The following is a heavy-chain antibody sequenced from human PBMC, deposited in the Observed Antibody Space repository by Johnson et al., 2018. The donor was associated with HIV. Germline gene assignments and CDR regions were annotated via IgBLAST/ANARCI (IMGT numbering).Heavy chain of an antibody. Sequence: QVQLVESGGGLVQPGGSLRLSCAASGFTFSSYGIHWVRQAPGKGLEWVAFIWHDGRDVYYTDSVKGRFTVSRDSSKTTLFLQMKSLRPEDTAVYFWAKEDCSAIVCSDDGFHLWGQGTMVTLSS. CDR1: GFTFSSYG. D-gene: IGHD2-15*01. J-gene: IGHJ3*01. CDR2: IWHDGRDV. CDR3: AKEDCSAIVCSDDGFHL. V-gene: IGHV3-30*02.